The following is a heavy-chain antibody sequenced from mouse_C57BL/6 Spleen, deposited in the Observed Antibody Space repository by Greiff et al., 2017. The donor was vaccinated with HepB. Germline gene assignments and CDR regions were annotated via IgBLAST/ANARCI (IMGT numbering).Heavy chain of an antibody. J-gene: IGHJ2*01. D-gene: IGHD3-2*02. CDR1: GYTFTSYW. CDR2: IDPSDSYT. CDR3: ARQLRLRGGDYFDY. V-gene: IGHV1-69*01. Sequence: VQLQQPGAELVMPGASVKLSCKASGYTFTSYWMHWVKQRPGQGLEWIGEIDPSDSYTNYNQKFKGKSTLTVDKSSSTAYMQLSSLTSEDSAVYYCARQLRLRGGDYFDYWGQGTTLTVSS.